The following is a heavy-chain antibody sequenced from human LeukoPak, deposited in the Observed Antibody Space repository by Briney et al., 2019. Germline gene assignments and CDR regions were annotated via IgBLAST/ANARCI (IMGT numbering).Heavy chain of an antibody. CDR2: INHSGST. D-gene: IGHD6-19*01. J-gene: IGHJ4*02. CDR3: ARGRRSSGWYGY. V-gene: IGHV4-34*01. Sequence: SETLSLTCAVYGGSFSGYYWSWIRQPPGKGLEWIGEINHSGSTNYNPSLKSRVTISVDTSKNQFSLKLSSVTAADTAVYYCARGRRSSGWYGYWGQGTLVTVSS. CDR1: GGSFSGYY.